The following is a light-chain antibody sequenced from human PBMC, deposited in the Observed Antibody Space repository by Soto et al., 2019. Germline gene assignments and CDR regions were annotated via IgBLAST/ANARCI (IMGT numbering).Light chain of an antibody. CDR3: GTWDSSFYV. CDR2: DNN. CDR1: SSNIGNNY. V-gene: IGLV1-51*01. J-gene: IGLJ1*01. Sequence: QSVLTQPPSVSAAPGQKVTISRSGSSSNIGNNYVPWYQQLPGTAPKLLIYDNNKRPSGIPDRFSGSKSGTSATLGITGLQTGDEADYYCGTWDSSFYVFGTGTKVTVL.